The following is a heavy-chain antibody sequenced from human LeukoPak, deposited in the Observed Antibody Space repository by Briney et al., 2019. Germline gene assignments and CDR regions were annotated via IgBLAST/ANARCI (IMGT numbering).Heavy chain of an antibody. CDR3: ARVLRGYFDY. CDR1: GGSVSCNSAA. D-gene: IGHD3-10*01. V-gene: IGHV6-1*01. CDR2: TYYSTKCYN. Sequence: SQTLSLTCAISGGSVSCNSAAWNWIRQSPSRGLEWLGITYYSTKCYNDYAVSVNSRITINPDTCKNQFSLQLNSVTPEDTAVYYCARVLRGYFDYWGQGTLVTVSS. J-gene: IGHJ4*02.